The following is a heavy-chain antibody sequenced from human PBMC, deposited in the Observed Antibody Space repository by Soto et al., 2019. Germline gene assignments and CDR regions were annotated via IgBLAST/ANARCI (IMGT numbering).Heavy chain of an antibody. CDR3: ATYCSGGNCFDWFDS. Sequence: SETLSLTCSVSGDSIGGGNYYWSWIRQYPGKGLEWIGYIYYSGRTYYNPSLKSRVTISIDTSKHQFSLKLTSVTAADTAVYYCATYCSGGNCFDWFDSWGQGILVTVSS. J-gene: IGHJ5*01. V-gene: IGHV4-31*03. CDR1: GDSIGGGNYY. CDR2: IYYSGRT. D-gene: IGHD2-15*01.